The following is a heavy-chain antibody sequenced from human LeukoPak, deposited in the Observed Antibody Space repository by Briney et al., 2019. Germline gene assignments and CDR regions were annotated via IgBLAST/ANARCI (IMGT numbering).Heavy chain of an antibody. CDR3: AKRRDYCSGGSCYSLDY. D-gene: IGHD2-15*01. V-gene: IGHV3-30*18. Sequence: PVRSLRLSCAASGFRFSDYGMHWVRQAPGRGLEWVAVISPDGTKKAYADSVKGRFPISRDNSENTLYLQMSSLRAEDTAVYYCAKRRDYCSGGSCYSLDYWGQGTLVTVSS. CDR1: GFRFSDYG. J-gene: IGHJ4*02. CDR2: ISPDGTKK.